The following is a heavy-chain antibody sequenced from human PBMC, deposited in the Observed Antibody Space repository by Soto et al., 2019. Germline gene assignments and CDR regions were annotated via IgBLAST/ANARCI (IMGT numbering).Heavy chain of an antibody. CDR2: ISSSSSYI. V-gene: IGHV3-21*01. CDR3: ATPPSDSSGYYSGY. CDR1: GFTFSSYS. Sequence: GGSLRLSCAASGFTFSSYSMNWVRQAPGKGLEWVSSISSSSSYIYHGDSVKGRFTISRDNAKNSLYLQMNSLRAEDTAVYYCATPPSDSSGYYSGYWGQGT. D-gene: IGHD3-22*01. J-gene: IGHJ4*02.